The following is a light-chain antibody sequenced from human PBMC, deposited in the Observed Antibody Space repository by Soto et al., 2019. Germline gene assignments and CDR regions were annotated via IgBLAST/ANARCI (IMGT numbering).Light chain of an antibody. Sequence: QSALTQPASVSGSPGQSITISCSGTRSDIGSYNYVAWYQQFPGKTPKILIYGVSNRPSGVSSRFSGSKSGNTASLTISGLQAEDEADYYCISYTGSSTSYVFGRGT. J-gene: IGLJ1*01. CDR3: ISYTGSSTSYV. V-gene: IGLV2-14*01. CDR1: RSDIGSYNY. CDR2: GVS.